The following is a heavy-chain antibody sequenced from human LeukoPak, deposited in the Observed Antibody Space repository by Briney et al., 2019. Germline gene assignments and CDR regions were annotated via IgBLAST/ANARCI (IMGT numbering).Heavy chain of an antibody. CDR3: ARGTSALSYFDY. V-gene: IGHV4-59*08. CDR2: MYKSGST. J-gene: IGHJ4*02. Sequence: SETLFLTCICTGGSISMYYWSWIGQPPGKGLEWIGYMYKSGSTNYNPSLKSRVTISVDTSKDQFSLKLSSVTAADTAVYFCARGTSALSYFDYWGQGALVTVSS. CDR1: GGSISMYY. D-gene: IGHD2-2*01.